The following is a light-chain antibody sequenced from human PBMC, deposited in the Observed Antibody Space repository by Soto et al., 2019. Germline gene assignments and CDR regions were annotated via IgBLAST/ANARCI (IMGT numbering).Light chain of an antibody. CDR1: SSDIAAYDY. CDR2: EVN. CDR3: FSVTTTCTQV. J-gene: IGLJ1*01. V-gene: IGLV2-14*01. Sequence: QSVLTQPASLSGPPGQSITISCTGTSSDIAAYDYVSWFQQHPGKAPKLMISEVNNRPSGVSNRFSGSKSGNTAYLTISGLQVEDEAEYFCFSVTTTCTQVFGTGTKVTDL.